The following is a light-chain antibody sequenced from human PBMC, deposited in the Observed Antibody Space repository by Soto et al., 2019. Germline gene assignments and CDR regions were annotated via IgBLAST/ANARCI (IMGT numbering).Light chain of an antibody. CDR1: NSDVGGYNY. CDR3: SSYTTSSTYV. V-gene: IGLV2-14*01. J-gene: IGLJ1*01. Sequence: QSVLTQPASVSGSPGQSIAISCTGTNSDVGGYNYVSWYQQFPGKAPQLMIYEVNNRPSGVSNRFSGSKSGNTASLTISGLQAEDEADYYCSSYTTSSTYVFGTGTKLTVL. CDR2: EVN.